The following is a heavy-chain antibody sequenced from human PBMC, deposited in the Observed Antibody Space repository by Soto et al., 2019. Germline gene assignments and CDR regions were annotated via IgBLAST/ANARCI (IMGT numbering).Heavy chain of an antibody. D-gene: IGHD2-15*01. CDR2: IYHTGST. CDR1: DASISSTNW. CDR3: ATLPPRIVVVVLPIPT. V-gene: IGHV4-4*02. J-gene: IGHJ4*02. Sequence: QVQLQESGPRLVKPSGTLSLTCAVSDASISSTNWWTWVRQPPGKGLEWIGEIYHTGSTKYNPSLKRRVTISLDKSNNHFPLNLSSVTAADTAVYYCATLPPRIVVVVLPIPTWGQGTLVTVSS.